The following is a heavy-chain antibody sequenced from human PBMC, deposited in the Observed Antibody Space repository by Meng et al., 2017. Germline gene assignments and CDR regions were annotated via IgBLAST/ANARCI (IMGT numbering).Heavy chain of an antibody. CDR3: ARWGDWFDP. CDR1: GYTFTSYY. Sequence: ASVKVSCKASGYTFTSYYMHWVRQAPGQGLEWMGIINPSGGSTSYAQKLQGRVTMTTDTSTSTAYMELRSLRSDDTAVYYCARWGDWFDPWGQGTLVTVSS. D-gene: IGHD3-16*01. J-gene: IGHJ5*02. CDR2: INPSGGST. V-gene: IGHV1-46*01.